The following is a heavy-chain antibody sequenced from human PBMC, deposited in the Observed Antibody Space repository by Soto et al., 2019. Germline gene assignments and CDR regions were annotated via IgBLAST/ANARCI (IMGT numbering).Heavy chain of an antibody. Sequence: QVQLVQSGAEVKKPGASVKVSCKASGYTFTSYGISWVRQAPGQGLEWMGWISAYNGNTNYAQKLQGRVTMTTDTSTSTAYMELRSLRSDDTAVYYCARDLALFIAAAVPPADYWGQGTLVTVSS. CDR1: GYTFTSYG. J-gene: IGHJ4*02. D-gene: IGHD6-13*01. V-gene: IGHV1-18*01. CDR2: ISAYNGNT. CDR3: ARDLALFIAAAVPPADY.